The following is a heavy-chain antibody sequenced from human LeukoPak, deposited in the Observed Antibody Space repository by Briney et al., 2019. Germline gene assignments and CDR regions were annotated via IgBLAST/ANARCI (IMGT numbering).Heavy chain of an antibody. CDR1: GYTFTSYA. CDR3: ARGQYYYDSSGSHPDAFDI. V-gene: IGHV1-3*01. D-gene: IGHD3-22*01. J-gene: IGHJ3*02. CDR2: INAGNGNT. Sequence: ASVKVSCKASGYTFTSYAIHWVRRASGQRLEWMGWINAGNGNTKYSQRFQGRVSITRDTSASTADMELSSLRSEDTAVYYCARGQYYYDSSGSHPDAFDIWGQGTMVTVSS.